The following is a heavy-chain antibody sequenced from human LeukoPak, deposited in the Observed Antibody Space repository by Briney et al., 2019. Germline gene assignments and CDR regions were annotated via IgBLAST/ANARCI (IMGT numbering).Heavy chain of an antibody. V-gene: IGHV3-23*01. J-gene: IGHJ4*02. CDR1: GFTFNNYA. Sequence: GESLRLSCAASGFTFNNYAMSWVRQAPGKGLEWVSAISGGGGSTYYADSVKGRFTISRDNSKNTLYLQMNSLRAEDTAVYYCAKDRSGSWYWGDDYWGQGTLVTVSS. CDR2: ISGGGGST. CDR3: AKDRSGSWYWGDDY. D-gene: IGHD6-13*01.